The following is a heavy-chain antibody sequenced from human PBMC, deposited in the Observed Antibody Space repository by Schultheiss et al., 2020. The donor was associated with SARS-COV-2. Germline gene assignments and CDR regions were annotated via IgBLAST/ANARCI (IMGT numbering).Heavy chain of an antibody. J-gene: IGHJ6*02. Sequence: SETLSLTCTVSGGSISSYYWSWIRQPPGKGLEWIGYIYYSGSTNYNPSLKSRVTISIDTSTNQFSLRLSSVTAADTAVYYCARAVARTNYGMDVWGQGTSVTVSS. CDR2: IYYSGST. D-gene: IGHD6-19*01. CDR1: GGSISSYY. CDR3: ARAVARTNYGMDV. V-gene: IGHV4-59*01.